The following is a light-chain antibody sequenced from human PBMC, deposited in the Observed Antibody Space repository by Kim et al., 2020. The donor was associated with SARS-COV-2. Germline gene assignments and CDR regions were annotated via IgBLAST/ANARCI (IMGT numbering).Light chain of an antibody. CDR2: RDS. J-gene: IGLJ3*02. Sequence: QAGLTRPPSVSKDLRQTATLTCTGNTNNVGNQGAAWLQQHQGHPPKLLSYRDSNRPSGISERLSASRSGNTASLTITGLQPEDEADYYCSAWDSSLGAWVFGGGTQLTVL. V-gene: IGLV10-54*01. CDR1: TNNVGNQG. CDR3: SAWDSSLGAWV.